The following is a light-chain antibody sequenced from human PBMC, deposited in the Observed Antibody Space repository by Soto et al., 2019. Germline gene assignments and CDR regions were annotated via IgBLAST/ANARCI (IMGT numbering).Light chain of an antibody. V-gene: IGLV1-40*01. Sequence: QLVLTQPPSVSGAPGQRVTISCTGSSSNIGAGYDVHWYQQRPGAAPKLLISANINRPSGVPDRFSGSKSGTSASLAITGLQADDEGDYFCSSYTSTRTDVFGTGTKVTVL. CDR3: SSYTSTRTDV. J-gene: IGLJ1*01. CDR2: ANI. CDR1: SSNIGAGYD.